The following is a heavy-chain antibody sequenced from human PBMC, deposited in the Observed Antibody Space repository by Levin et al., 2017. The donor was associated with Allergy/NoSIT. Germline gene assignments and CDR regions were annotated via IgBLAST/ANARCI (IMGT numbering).Heavy chain of an antibody. CDR3: ARDKTYAVDL. J-gene: IGHJ6*02. CDR1: GFTFSNYW. Sequence: PGGSLRLSCAASGFTSGFTFSNYWMHWVRQAPGKGLVWVSRIKSDGSDKIYADSVKGRLTISRDNAKNTLYLEMNSLRVDDTAVYYCARDKTYAVDLWGQGTTVTVSS. V-gene: IGHV3-74*01. CDR2: IKSDGSDK.